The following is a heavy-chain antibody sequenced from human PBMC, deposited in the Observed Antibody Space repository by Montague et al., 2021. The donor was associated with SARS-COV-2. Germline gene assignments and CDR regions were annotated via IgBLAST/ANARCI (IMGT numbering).Heavy chain of an antibody. CDR1: GGSFSGSF. Sequence: ETRSLTCAVYGGSFSGSFWTWIRQPPGKGLEWLGEINHRGTTKYNPSVASRVLMSVDTSKNQFALRLTSVTVADTAVYYCAKTGGCSEILADYDNTRDVTVRHRQKDVQPLRRAFDIWGQGQLVTVSS. CDR3: AKTGGCSEILADYDNTRDVTVRHRQKDVQPLRRAFDI. V-gene: IGHV4-34*01. J-gene: IGHJ3*02. CDR2: INHRGTT. D-gene: IGHD3-9*01.